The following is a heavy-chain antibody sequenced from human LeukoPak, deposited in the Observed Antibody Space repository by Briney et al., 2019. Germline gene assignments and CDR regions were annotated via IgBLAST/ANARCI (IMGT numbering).Heavy chain of an antibody. J-gene: IGHJ6*02. CDR2: IWYGGSNK. D-gene: IGHD2-15*01. Sequence: GGSLRLSCAASGFTFSSYGMHCVRQAPGKGLEWVAVIWYGGSNKYYADSVRGRFTISRDNSKNTLYLQMNSLRAEDTAVYYCARDTPTPDYGMDVWGQGTTVTVSS. CDR3: ARDTPTPDYGMDV. CDR1: GFTFSSYG. V-gene: IGHV3-33*01.